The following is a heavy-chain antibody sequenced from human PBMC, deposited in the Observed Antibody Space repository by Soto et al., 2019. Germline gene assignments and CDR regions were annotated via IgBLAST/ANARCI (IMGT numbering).Heavy chain of an antibody. Sequence: LRLSCAASGFTFSPYTMHWVRQTPAKGLEWVAVISYDGSDKNYADSVRGRFTISRDNSKNTLFLQMNSLRAEDTALYYCARGGGFCGADCYKGGIDYWGQGALVTVSS. D-gene: IGHD2-21*02. CDR1: GFTFSPYT. CDR3: ARGGGFCGADCYKGGIDY. V-gene: IGHV3-30-3*01. CDR2: ISYDGSDK. J-gene: IGHJ4*02.